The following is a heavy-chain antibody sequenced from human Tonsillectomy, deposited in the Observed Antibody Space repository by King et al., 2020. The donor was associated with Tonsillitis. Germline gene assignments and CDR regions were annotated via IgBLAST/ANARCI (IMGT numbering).Heavy chain of an antibody. CDR1: GLTFSDAW. J-gene: IGHJ4*02. D-gene: IGHD3-10*01. CDR3: TIDRPFPRGVVITY. Sequence: VQLVESGGGLVKPGGSLRVSCAASGLTFSDAWMTWVRQAPGRGLEWGGRIKSKTDGETADYAAPVNGRFAISREDSKNTMYLQMNSLKIEDTAVYYCTIDRPFPRGVVITYWGQGTLVTVSS. V-gene: IGHV3-15*01. CDR2: IKSKTDGETA.